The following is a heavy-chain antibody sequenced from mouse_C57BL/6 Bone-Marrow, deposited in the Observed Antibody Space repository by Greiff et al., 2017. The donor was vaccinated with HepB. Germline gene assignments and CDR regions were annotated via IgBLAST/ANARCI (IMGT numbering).Heavy chain of an antibody. D-gene: IGHD2-2*01. CDR2: IYWDYDK. CDR1: GFSLSTSGMG. CDR3: ARRASTMVTTDLYWYFDV. V-gene: IGHV8-12*01. J-gene: IGHJ1*03. Sequence: QVTLKVSGPGILQSSQTLSLTCSFSGFSLSTSGMGVSWIRQPSGKGLEWLAHIYWDYDKRYNPSLKSRLTISKDTSRNQVFLKITSVDTADTATYYCARRASTMVTTDLYWYFDVWGTGTTVTVSS.